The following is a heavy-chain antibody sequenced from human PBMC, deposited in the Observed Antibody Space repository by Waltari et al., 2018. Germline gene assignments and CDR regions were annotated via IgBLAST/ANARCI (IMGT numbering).Heavy chain of an antibody. CDR1: GDSISSSY. Sequence: QVQLQESGPGLVRPSETLSLTYTVSGDSISSSYWSWIRQPAGKGLEWIGRIHLNGGTDYNPSLKSRVALSLDTSKNQFSLKLSSVTPADTAVYYCARGPHISAEIYFDPWGQGTLVTVSS. J-gene: IGHJ5*02. D-gene: IGHD6-13*01. V-gene: IGHV4-4*07. CDR2: IHLNGGT. CDR3: ARGPHISAEIYFDP.